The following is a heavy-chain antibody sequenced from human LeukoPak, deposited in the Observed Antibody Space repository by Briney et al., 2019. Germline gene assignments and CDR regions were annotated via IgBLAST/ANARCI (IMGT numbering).Heavy chain of an antibody. CDR3: AREFIVGATRAWYFDL. CDR1: GYTLTELS. V-gene: IGHV1-24*01. CDR2: FDPEDGET. J-gene: IGHJ2*01. Sequence: GASVKVSCKVSGYTLTELSMHWVRQAPGKGLEWMGGFDPEDGETIYAQKFQGRVTMTEDTSTDTAYMELSRLRSDDTAVYYCAREFIVGATRAWYFDLWGRGTLVTVSS. D-gene: IGHD1-26*01.